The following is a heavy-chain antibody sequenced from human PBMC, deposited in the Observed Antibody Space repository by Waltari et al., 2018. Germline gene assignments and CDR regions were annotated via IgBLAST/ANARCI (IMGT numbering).Heavy chain of an antibody. V-gene: IGHV1-69*01. CDR1: GSTFSTHA. CDR3: AGCLDSSGYLNCMDV. Sequence: QVQLVQSGAEVKKVGSSVKVSCKASGSTFSTHALSWVRQAPGHGLEWMGGIIPIFGTPSYAQVFQGRVTITADESTSTVYMEMSMLRSDDTAIYYCAGCLDSSGYLNCMDVWGQGTTVTVSS. D-gene: IGHD3-22*01. J-gene: IGHJ6*02. CDR2: IIPIFGTP.